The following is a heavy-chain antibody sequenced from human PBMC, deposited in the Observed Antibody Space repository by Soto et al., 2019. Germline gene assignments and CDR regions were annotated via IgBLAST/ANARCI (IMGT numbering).Heavy chain of an antibody. J-gene: IGHJ6*02. V-gene: IGHV3-30*18. CDR3: AKDRPATLFHYGMGV. CDR2: SSCDRAVQ. Sequence: QGQLVESGGGVVQPGRSLKLSCAASGFAFTRHGMHWVRQPPGKGLEWVAVSSCDRAVQEYADAVKGRFTISRDNSKNTVFLQMTSLRPEDTAVYFCAKDRPATLFHYGMGVWGQGTTVSVSS. CDR1: GFAFTRHG.